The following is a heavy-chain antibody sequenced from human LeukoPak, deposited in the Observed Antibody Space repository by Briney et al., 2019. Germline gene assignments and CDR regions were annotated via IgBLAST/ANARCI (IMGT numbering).Heavy chain of an antibody. CDR3: AKDEAGYSSG. D-gene: IGHD6-19*01. CDR2: ISYDGSNK. Sequence: GGSLRLSCAASGFTFSSYAMHWVRQAPGKGLEWVAVISYDGSNKYYADSVKGRFTISRDNSKNTVYLQMGSLRAEDTAVYYCAKDEAGYSSGWGQGTLVTVSS. V-gene: IGHV3-30*14. J-gene: IGHJ4*02. CDR1: GFTFSSYA.